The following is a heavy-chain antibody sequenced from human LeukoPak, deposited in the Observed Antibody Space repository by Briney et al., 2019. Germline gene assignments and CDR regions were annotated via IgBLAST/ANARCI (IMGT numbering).Heavy chain of an antibody. CDR1: GGSFSGYY. D-gene: IGHD1-26*01. CDR2: INHSGST. Sequence: SETLSLTCAVYGGSFSGYYWSWIRQPPGKGLEWIGEINHSGSTNYNPSLKSRVTISVDTSKNQFSLKLSSVTAADTAVYYCARGTLVGAIYNWFDPWGQGTLVTVSS. V-gene: IGHV4-34*01. CDR3: ARGTLVGAIYNWFDP. J-gene: IGHJ5*02.